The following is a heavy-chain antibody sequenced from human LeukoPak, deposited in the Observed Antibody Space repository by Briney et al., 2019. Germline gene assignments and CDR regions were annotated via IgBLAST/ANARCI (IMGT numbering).Heavy chain of an antibody. V-gene: IGHV2-70*11. D-gene: IGHD6-13*01. CDR1: GFSLSVEEMS. CDR3: ARIRSAAATGD. J-gene: IGHJ4*02. CDR2: IDWDDGK. Sequence: SGPTLVKPTQTLTLTCTSSGFSLSVEEMSVTWIRQPPGKGLEWLARIDWDDGKYYNTSLRTRLTISRDTSSNQVVLKMTNMDPVDTGTYYCARIRSAAATGDWGPGTLVTVSS.